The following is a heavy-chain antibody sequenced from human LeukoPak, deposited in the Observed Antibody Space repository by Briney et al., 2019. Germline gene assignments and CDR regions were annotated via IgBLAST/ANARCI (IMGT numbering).Heavy chain of an antibody. CDR1: GGSISSYY. Sequence: SETLSLTCSVSGGSISSYYWSWIRQPPGKGLECIGYIFYSGRTSYNPSLKSRVTISVDTSKNHFSLTLSSVTAADTAVYYCARGGYCGGDCYFYYWGQGTLVTVSS. V-gene: IGHV4-59*08. CDR3: ARGGYCGGDCYFYY. CDR2: IFYSGRT. J-gene: IGHJ4*02. D-gene: IGHD2-21*02.